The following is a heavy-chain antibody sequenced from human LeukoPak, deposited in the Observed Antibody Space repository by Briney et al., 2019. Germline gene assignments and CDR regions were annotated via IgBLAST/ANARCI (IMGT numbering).Heavy chain of an antibody. V-gene: IGHV4-34*01. CDR3: ARGQVPAARGYNWFDP. J-gene: IGHJ5*02. CDR1: GWSFNDHY. CDR2: IYARGDT. Sequence: SETLSLTCAVYGWSFNDHYWNWIRQPPGKGLEWIGEIYARGDTNFNPSLKSRVTISVDSSKNQFSLTLRSMIAADTAVYYCARGQVPAARGYNWFDPWGQGTLVTVSS. D-gene: IGHD2-2*01.